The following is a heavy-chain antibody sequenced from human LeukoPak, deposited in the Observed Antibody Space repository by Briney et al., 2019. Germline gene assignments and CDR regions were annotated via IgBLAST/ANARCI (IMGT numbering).Heavy chain of an antibody. CDR2: MNPNSGNT. CDR3: ARGGAYCGGDCYYPYYYSYGMDV. CDR1: GYTFTSYD. Sequence: ASVKVSCKASGYTFTSYDINWVRQATGQGLEWMGWMNPNSGNTGYAQKFQGRVTMTRHTSISTAYMELSSLRSEDTAAYYCARGGAYCGGDCYYPYYYSYGMDVWGQGPTVTVSS. D-gene: IGHD2-21*02. J-gene: IGHJ6*02. V-gene: IGHV1-8*01.